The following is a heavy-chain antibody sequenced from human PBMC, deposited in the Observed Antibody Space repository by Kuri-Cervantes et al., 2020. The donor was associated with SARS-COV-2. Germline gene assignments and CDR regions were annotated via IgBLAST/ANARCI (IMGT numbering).Heavy chain of an antibody. J-gene: IGHJ3*01. Sequence: GVLLRLSCAASGFTFRSYSMNWVRQTPGKGLEWVSRIDSSSDYIYYAVAVKGRFTIPRDNANNSLPLQTNNLGAEDTAVYYCARAKSGGYAAFDLWGQGTMVTVSS. V-gene: IGHV3-21*01. CDR3: ARAKSGGYAAFDL. CDR1: GFTFRSYS. D-gene: IGHD3-22*01. CDR2: IDSSSDYI.